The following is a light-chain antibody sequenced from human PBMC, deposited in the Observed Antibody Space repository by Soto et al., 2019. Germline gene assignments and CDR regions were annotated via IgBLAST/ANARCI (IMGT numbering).Light chain of an antibody. CDR2: DVS. J-gene: IGLJ2*01. Sequence: QSALTQPASVSGSPGQSITISCTGTSSDIGGYNYVSWYQQHPGKAPKLMIYDVSNRPSGVSNRFSGSKSGNTASLTISGLQAEDEADYYCSSYTSSSSLEGVVFGGGTKPTVL. CDR1: SSDIGGYNY. V-gene: IGLV2-14*01. CDR3: SSYTSSSSLEGVV.